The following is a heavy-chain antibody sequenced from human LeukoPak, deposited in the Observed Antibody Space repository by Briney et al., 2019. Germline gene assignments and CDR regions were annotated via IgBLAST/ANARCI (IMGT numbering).Heavy chain of an antibody. CDR2: INPNSGGT. CDR1: GYTFTGYY. CDR3: AREHSPTTYYYYYGMNV. Sequence: ASVKVSCKASGYTFTGYYMHWVRQAPGQGLEWMGWINPNSGGTNYAQKFQGRVTMTRDTSISTAYMGLSRLRSDDTAVYYCAREHSPTTYYYYYGMNVWGQGTTVTVSS. V-gene: IGHV1-2*02. D-gene: IGHD1-14*01. J-gene: IGHJ6*02.